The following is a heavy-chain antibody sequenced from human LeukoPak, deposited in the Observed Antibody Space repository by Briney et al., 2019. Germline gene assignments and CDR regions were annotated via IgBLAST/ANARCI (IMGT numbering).Heavy chain of an antibody. J-gene: IGHJ4*02. D-gene: IGHD1-26*01. CDR1: GFTFSSYW. CDR2: LNSDGSST. V-gene: IGHV3-74*01. Sequence: GGSLRLSCAASGFTFSSYWMYWVRQAPGKGLVWVSRLNSDGSSTNYADSVRGRFTISRDNARNTLYLQMNSLRAEDTGVYYCASATGVGAASFWGQGTLVTVSS. CDR3: ASATGVGAASF.